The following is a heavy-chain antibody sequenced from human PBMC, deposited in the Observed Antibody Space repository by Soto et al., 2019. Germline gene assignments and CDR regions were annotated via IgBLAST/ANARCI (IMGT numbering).Heavy chain of an antibody. J-gene: IGHJ6*03. V-gene: IGHV1-18*01. Sequence: ASVKVSCKASGYTFTSYGISWVRQAPGQGLEWMGWIRAYNGNTNYAQKLQGRVTMTTDTSTSTAYMELRSLRSDDTAVYYCARVTASNYYYYYYMGVWGKGTTVTVSS. CDR2: IRAYNGNT. CDR1: GYTFTSYG. CDR3: ARVTASNYYYYYYMGV.